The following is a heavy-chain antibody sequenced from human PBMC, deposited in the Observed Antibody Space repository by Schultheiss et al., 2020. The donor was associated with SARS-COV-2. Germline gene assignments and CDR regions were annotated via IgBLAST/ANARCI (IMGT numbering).Heavy chain of an antibody. J-gene: IGHJ4*02. Sequence: ASVKVSCKASGYTFTSYDINWVRQATGQGLEWMGWMNPNSGNTGYAQEFQGRVTMTRNTAISTAYMELSSLRSEDTAVYYCARDQVPVVAATPGYWGQGTLVTVSS. CDR1: GYTFTSYD. V-gene: IGHV1-8*01. CDR2: MNPNSGNT. D-gene: IGHD2-15*01. CDR3: ARDQVPVVAATPGY.